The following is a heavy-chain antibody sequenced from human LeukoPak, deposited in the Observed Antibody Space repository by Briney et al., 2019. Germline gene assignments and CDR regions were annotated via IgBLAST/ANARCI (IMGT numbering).Heavy chain of an antibody. J-gene: IGHJ3*02. CDR1: GFPFSSYN. V-gene: IGHV3-48*02. CDR3: ARDRAWASDI. D-gene: IGHD3-10*01. CDR2: ISGSGRTI. Sequence: GGALRLSCAASGFPFSSYNMNWVRHAPGKGLEWVSYISGSGRTIDYADSVRGRFTISRDNAKDSLYLQMNSLRDEDTAVYYCARDRAWASDIWGQGTMVTVSS.